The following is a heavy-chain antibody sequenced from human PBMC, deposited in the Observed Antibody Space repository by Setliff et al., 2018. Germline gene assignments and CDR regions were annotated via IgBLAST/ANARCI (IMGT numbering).Heavy chain of an antibody. CDR3: VKGTLPYCTGPTCYPLDH. Sequence: HPGGSLRLSCATSGFTFSNYAMGWVRQAPGKGLEWVSVITSSGRDTYYTDSVKGRFTISRDNSDNTLYLQMNSLRDADTAIYYCVKGTLPYCTGPTCYPLDHWGQGTLVTVSS. V-gene: IGHV3-23*01. CDR2: ITSSGRDT. CDR1: GFTFSNYA. D-gene: IGHD2-8*02. J-gene: IGHJ4*02.